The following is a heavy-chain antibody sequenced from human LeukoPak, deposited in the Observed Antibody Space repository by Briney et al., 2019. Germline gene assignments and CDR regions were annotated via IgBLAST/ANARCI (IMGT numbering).Heavy chain of an antibody. CDR1: GGSISSSRYY. CDR2: IYYSGST. J-gene: IGHJ4*02. Sequence: PSETLSLSCTVSGGSISSSRYYWGWIRQPPGKGLEWIGSIYYSGSTYYNPSLKSRVTMSVDTSKNQFSLKLSSVTAADTAVYFCARSSNGEINYWGQGTLVTVSS. D-gene: IGHD3-10*01. V-gene: IGHV4-39*01. CDR3: ARSSNGEINY.